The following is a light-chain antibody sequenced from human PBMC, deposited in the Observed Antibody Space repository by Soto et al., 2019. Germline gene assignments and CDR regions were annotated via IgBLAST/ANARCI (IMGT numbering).Light chain of an antibody. CDR2: RNN. Sequence: QSVLTQPPSASGTPGQRITISCSGSSSNIGSHTVNWHQQVPGTAPKLLIYRNNERPSGVPDRFSGSKSGTSASLAISGLQSGDEADYYCAAWDDSLNGVIFGGGTKVTVL. CDR3: AAWDDSLNGVI. J-gene: IGLJ2*01. V-gene: IGLV1-44*01. CDR1: SSNIGSHT.